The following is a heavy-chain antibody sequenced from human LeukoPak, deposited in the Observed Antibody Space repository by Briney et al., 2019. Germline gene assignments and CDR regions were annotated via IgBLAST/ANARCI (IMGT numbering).Heavy chain of an antibody. CDR2: INPNSGGT. Sequence: ASVKVSCKASGYTFTSYGISWVRQAPGQGLEWMGWINPNSGGTNYAQKFQGRVTMTRDTSIGTAYMELSRLRSDDTAVYYCARDGNYDFWSGYPPPPTWFDPWGQGTLVTVSS. V-gene: IGHV1-2*02. D-gene: IGHD3-3*01. CDR1: GYTFTSYG. J-gene: IGHJ5*02. CDR3: ARDGNYDFWSGYPPPPTWFDP.